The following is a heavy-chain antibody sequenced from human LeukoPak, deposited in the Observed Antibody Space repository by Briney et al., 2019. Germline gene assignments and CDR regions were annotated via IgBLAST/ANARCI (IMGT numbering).Heavy chain of an antibody. Sequence: GGSLRLSCAASGFTFSSYGMHWVRQAPGKGLEWVAVIWYDGSNKYYADSVKGRFTISRDNSKNTLYLQMNSLRAEDTAVYYCARDIGRKFKIFDYWGQGTLVTVSS. CDR1: GFTFSSYG. CDR3: ARDIGRKFKIFDY. D-gene: IGHD1-1*01. CDR2: IWYDGSNK. V-gene: IGHV3-33*01. J-gene: IGHJ4*02.